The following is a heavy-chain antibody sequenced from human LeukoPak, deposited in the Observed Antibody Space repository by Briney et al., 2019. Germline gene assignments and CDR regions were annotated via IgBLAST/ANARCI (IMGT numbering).Heavy chain of an antibody. V-gene: IGHV3-9*01. D-gene: IGHD5-12*01. J-gene: IGHJ6*03. CDR3: ARVRGYSGYDSGRYYYYNYMDV. CDR2: ISWNSGSI. Sequence: GGSLRLSCVASGFTFDDYAMHWVRQALGKGLEWVSGISWNSGSIGYADSVKGRFTISRDNAKNSLYLQMNSLRAEDTAVYYCARVRGYSGYDSGRYYYYNYMDVWGKGTTVTVSS. CDR1: GFTFDDYA.